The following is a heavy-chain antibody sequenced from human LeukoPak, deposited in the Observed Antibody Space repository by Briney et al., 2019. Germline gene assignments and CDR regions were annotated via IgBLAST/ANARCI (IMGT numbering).Heavy chain of an antibody. Sequence: ASVKVSCKASGYTFTGYYMHWVRQAPGQGLEWMGWINPNSGGTNYAQQFQGRVTMTRDTSTSTVYMELSSLRSEDTAVFYCARAQGSGIMITFGGVLAPSYYFDYWGQGTLVTVSS. CDR3: ARAQGSGIMITFGGVLAPSYYFDY. J-gene: IGHJ4*02. CDR2: INPNSGGT. D-gene: IGHD3-16*02. V-gene: IGHV1-2*02. CDR1: GYTFTGYY.